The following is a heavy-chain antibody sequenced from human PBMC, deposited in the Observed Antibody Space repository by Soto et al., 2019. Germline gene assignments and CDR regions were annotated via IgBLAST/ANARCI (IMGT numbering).Heavy chain of an antibody. Sequence: QITLKESGPTLVKPTQSLTLTCTFSGFSLNTGGVGVGWVRQPPGKALEWLALIYWDDDKRYSPSLKSRLTITKDTSKSQVVLTMTNMDPVDTATYYCAHFTIFRLNVWGQGTTVTVSS. CDR2: IYWDDDK. D-gene: IGHD2-21*01. CDR3: AHFTIFRLNV. V-gene: IGHV2-5*02. J-gene: IGHJ6*02. CDR1: GFSLNTGGVG.